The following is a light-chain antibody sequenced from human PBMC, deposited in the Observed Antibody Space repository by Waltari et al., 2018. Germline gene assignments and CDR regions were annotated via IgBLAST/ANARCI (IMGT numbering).Light chain of an antibody. CDR3: QSFDSSHVV. J-gene: IGLJ2*01. CDR1: SGNIANNH. Sequence: FMLTQPHSVSEPPGKTVTISCTRRSGNIANNHVQWYQQRPGSSPTKVIFEDNQRPSVVPDRFSGSIDSSSNSASLIIAGLKAEDEADYYCQSFDSSHVVFGGGTKLTVL. CDR2: EDN. V-gene: IGLV6-57*01.